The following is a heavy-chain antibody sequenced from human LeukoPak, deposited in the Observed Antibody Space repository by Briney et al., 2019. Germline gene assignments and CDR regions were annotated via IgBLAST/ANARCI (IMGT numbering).Heavy chain of an antibody. CDR1: GGSISSYY. CDR3: ARGPDSSGYWGFGFGIFDY. Sequence: SETLSLTCTVSGGSISSYYWSWIRQPPGKGLEWIGYIYYSGNTNYNPSLKSRVTISVDTSKNQFSLKLSSVTAADTAVYYCARGPDSSGYWGFGFGIFDYWGQGTLVTVSS. V-gene: IGHV4-59*01. J-gene: IGHJ4*02. D-gene: IGHD3-22*01. CDR2: IYYSGNT.